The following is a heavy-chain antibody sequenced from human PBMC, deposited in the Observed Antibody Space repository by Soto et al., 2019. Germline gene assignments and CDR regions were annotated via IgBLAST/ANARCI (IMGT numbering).Heavy chain of an antibody. Sequence: QVPLVESGGGLVKPGGSLRLSCAASGFTFSDYYMSWIRQAPGKGLEWVSYISSSSSYTNYADSVKGRFTISRDNAKNSLYLQMNSLRAEDTAVYYCALGGYCSGGSCYSPDAFDTWGQGTMVTVSS. CDR3: ALGGYCSGGSCYSPDAFDT. V-gene: IGHV3-11*06. CDR1: GFTFSDYY. CDR2: ISSSSSYT. J-gene: IGHJ3*02. D-gene: IGHD2-15*01.